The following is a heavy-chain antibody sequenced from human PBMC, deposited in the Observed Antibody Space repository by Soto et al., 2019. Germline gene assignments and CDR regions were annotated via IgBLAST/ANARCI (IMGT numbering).Heavy chain of an antibody. CDR1: GGSISSYY. J-gene: IGHJ6*02. Sequence: SETLSLTCTVSGGSISSYYWSWIRQPPGKGLEWIGYIYYSGSTNYNPSLKSRVTISVDTSKNQFSLKLSSVTAADTAMYYCARDGSNHYYYYGMDVWGQGTTVTVSS. CDR2: IYYSGST. V-gene: IGHV4-59*01. CDR3: ARDGSNHYYYYGMDV. D-gene: IGHD1-26*01.